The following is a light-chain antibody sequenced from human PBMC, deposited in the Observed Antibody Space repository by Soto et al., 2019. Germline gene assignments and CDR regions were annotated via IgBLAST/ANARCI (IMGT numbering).Light chain of an antibody. CDR2: GAS. Sequence: EIVLTQSPGTLSLSPGERATLSCRASQSVSSSYLAWYQQKPGQAPRLHIYGASSRATGIPDRFSGSGSGTAFHLTISSLEPEAFAVYYCQQYGSSPPLTFGGRTKVEIK. V-gene: IGKV3-20*01. J-gene: IGKJ4*01. CDR3: QQYGSSPPLT. CDR1: QSVSSSY.